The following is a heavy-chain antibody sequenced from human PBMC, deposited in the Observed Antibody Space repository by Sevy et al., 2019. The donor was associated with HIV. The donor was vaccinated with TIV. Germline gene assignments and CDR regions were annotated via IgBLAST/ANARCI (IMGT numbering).Heavy chain of an antibody. CDR1: GFTFSSYV. Sequence: GESLKISCAASGFTFSSYVIRWVRQAPGKGLEWVSSISVSGGATDCADSVKGRFTISRDNSKNALYLQMNSLRSEDTAVYYCAKGVAVGVTRYFEYWGQGTLVTVSS. D-gene: IGHD3-10*01. CDR2: ISVSGGAT. V-gene: IGHV3-23*01. J-gene: IGHJ4*02. CDR3: AKGVAVGVTRYFEY.